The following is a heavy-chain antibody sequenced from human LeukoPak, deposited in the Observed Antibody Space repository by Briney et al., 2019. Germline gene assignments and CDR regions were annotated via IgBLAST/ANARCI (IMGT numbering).Heavy chain of an antibody. Sequence: GGSLRLSCAASGFTFSSHPMSWVRLAPGKGLEWVSSIRGSGDSTYYADSVKGWFTISRDNTKNTLYLQMNSLRGDDTAVYYCAKSYSYYHMDDWGKGTSVTVSS. CDR3: AKSYSYYHMDD. V-gene: IGHV3-23*01. CDR1: GFTFSSHP. J-gene: IGHJ6*03. CDR2: IRGSGDST.